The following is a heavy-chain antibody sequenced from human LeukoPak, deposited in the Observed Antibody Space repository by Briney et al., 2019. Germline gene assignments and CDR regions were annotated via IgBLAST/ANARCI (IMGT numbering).Heavy chain of an antibody. D-gene: IGHD3-16*01. V-gene: IGHV3-23*01. Sequence: GGTLRLSCAASGFTFTSYTMTWVRQAPGKGLEWVSGISDSGGSTHYADSVKGRFTISRDNSKNTLYLHMNSLRLEDTAVYWCAKTLWGLTLLSSDYWGQGTLVTVSS. CDR1: GFTFTSYT. CDR3: AKTLWGLTLLSSDY. J-gene: IGHJ4*02. CDR2: ISDSGGST.